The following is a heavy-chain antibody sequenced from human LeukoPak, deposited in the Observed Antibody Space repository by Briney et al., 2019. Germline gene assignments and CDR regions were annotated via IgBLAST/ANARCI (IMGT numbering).Heavy chain of an antibody. Sequence: SETLSLTCAVYGGSFSGYYWSWIRQPPGKGLEWIGEINHSGSTNYNPSLKSRVTISVDTPKNQFSLKLSSVTAADTAVYYCARGYYDFWSGYSSYFDYWGQGTLVTVSS. J-gene: IGHJ4*02. CDR2: INHSGST. V-gene: IGHV4-34*01. CDR1: GGSFSGYY. CDR3: ARGYYDFWSGYSSYFDY. D-gene: IGHD3-3*01.